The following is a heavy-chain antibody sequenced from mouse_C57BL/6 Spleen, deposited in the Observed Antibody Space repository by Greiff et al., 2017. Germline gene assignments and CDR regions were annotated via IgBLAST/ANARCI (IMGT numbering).Heavy chain of an antibody. V-gene: IGHV1-42*01. J-gene: IGHJ2*01. D-gene: IGHD4-1*01. CDR1: GYSFTGYY. CDR3: ARGGDWDYFDY. Sequence: EVQLQQSGPELVKPGASVKISCKASGYSFTGYYMNWVKQSPEKSLEWIGEINPSTGGTTYNQKFKAKATLTVDKSSSTAYMQLKSLTSEDSAVYYCARGGDWDYFDYWGQGTTLTVSS. CDR2: INPSTGGT.